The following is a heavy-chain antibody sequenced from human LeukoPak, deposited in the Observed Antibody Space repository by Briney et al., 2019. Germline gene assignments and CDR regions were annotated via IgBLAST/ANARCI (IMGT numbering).Heavy chain of an antibody. D-gene: IGHD7-27*01. CDR2: IYSSGST. CDR1: GGSINSYY. CDR3: ATRKLGNDY. Sequence: SETLSLTCTVSGGSINSYYWTWIRQPPGKGLEWIGYIYSSGSTNYNPSLKSRLTISADTSKNQFSLKLYSVTAADPAVYYCATRKLGNDYWGQGTLVTVSS. V-gene: IGHV4-59*01. J-gene: IGHJ4*02.